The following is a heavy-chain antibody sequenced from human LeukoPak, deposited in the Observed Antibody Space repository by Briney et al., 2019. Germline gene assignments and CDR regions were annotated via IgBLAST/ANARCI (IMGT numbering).Heavy chain of an antibody. CDR2: ISSNGGST. Sequence: QPGGSLRLSCSASGFTFSSYAMHWVRQAPGKGLEYVSAISSNGGSTYYADSVKGRFTISRDNSKNTLYLQMSSLRAEDTAVYYCVKDEMVRGVTHLHYFDYWGQGTLVTVSS. D-gene: IGHD3-10*01. V-gene: IGHV3-64D*06. J-gene: IGHJ4*02. CDR3: VKDEMVRGVTHLHYFDY. CDR1: GFTFSSYA.